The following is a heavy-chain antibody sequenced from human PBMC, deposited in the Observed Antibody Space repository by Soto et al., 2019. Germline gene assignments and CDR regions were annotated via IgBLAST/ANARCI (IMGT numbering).Heavy chain of an antibody. J-gene: IGHJ3*02. CDR3: GTRYYYDSSGHYVPYDAFDI. CDR2: IYPGDSDT. V-gene: IGHV5-51*01. D-gene: IGHD3-22*01. Sequence: GESLKISCKASGYSFINYWIGWVRQMPGKGLEWMGIIYPGDSDTRYSPSFQAQVIISADKSTNTAHLRWSSLEASDTAMYYCGTRYYYDSSGHYVPYDAFDIWGQGTMVTVSS. CDR1: GYSFINYW.